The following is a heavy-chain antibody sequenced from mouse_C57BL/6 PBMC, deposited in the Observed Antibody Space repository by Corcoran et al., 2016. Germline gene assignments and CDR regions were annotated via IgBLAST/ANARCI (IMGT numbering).Heavy chain of an antibody. V-gene: IGHV1-18*01. CDR2: INPNNGGT. CDR3: ARGPNYYGSSYYAMDY. D-gene: IGHD1-1*01. Sequence: EVQLQQSGPELVKPGASVKIPCKASGYTFTDYNMDWVKQSHGKSLEWIGDINPNNGGTIYNQKFKGKATLTVDKSSNTAYMELRSLTSEDTAVYYCARGPNYYGSSYYAMDYWGQGTSVTVSS. CDR1: GYTFTDYN. J-gene: IGHJ4*01.